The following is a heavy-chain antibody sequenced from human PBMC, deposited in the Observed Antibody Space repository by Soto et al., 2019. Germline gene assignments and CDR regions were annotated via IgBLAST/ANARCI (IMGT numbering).Heavy chain of an antibody. CDR3: ARDRGSSGYYYTSLGMDV. CDR2: IIPIFGTA. J-gene: IGHJ6*02. D-gene: IGHD3-22*01. Sequence: QVQLVQSGAEVKKPGSSVKVSCKASGGTFSSYAISWVRQAPGQGLEWMGGIIPIFGTANYAQKFQGRVTITADKFTSTAYMERSSLRSEDTAVYYCARDRGSSGYYYTSLGMDVWGQGTTVTVSS. V-gene: IGHV1-69*06. CDR1: GGTFSSYA.